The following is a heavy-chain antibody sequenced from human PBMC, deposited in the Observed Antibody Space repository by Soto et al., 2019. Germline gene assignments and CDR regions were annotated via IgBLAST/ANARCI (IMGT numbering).Heavy chain of an antibody. J-gene: IGHJ6*01. CDR1: GDTFKNCV. CDR2: IIPLFGTT. Sequence: QVQVVQSGVEVRRPGYSVKVSCKASGDTFKNCVISWVRQAPGQGLEWMGGIIPLFGTTDFAQRFQGRLTITTDESTTIAYMELSRLRSEDTVTYYCAAELGFGKLSVVWGQGTTVIVPS. V-gene: IGHV1-69*01. CDR3: AAELGFGKLSVV. D-gene: IGHD3-10*01.